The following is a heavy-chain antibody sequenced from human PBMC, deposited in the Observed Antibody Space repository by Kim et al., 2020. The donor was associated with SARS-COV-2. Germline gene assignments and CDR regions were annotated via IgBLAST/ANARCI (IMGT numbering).Heavy chain of an antibody. Sequence: GGSLRLSCATSGFTFSAYDMNWVRQAPGKGLEWLSFITKTSSTIYYADSVKGRFTISRDNAKNSLYLQMGSLTDEDTAVYFCVRDRWGGAFDFWGQGT. J-gene: IGHJ3*01. CDR1: GFTFSAYD. V-gene: IGHV3-48*02. D-gene: IGHD3-16*01. CDR2: ITKTSSTI. CDR3: VRDRWGGAFDF.